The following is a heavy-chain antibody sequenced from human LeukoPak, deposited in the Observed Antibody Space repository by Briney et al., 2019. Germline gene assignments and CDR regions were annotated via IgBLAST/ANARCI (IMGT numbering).Heavy chain of an antibody. Sequence: PSETLSLTCTVSGGSINSYYWSWIRQPPGKGLEWIACISYSGSTKYNPSLKSRATISVDTSKNQLSLKLSSVTAADTAVYYCAREPGFDSSGYLNWFDPWGQGTLVTVSS. CDR1: GGSINSYY. CDR2: ISYSGST. D-gene: IGHD3-22*01. V-gene: IGHV4-59*01. J-gene: IGHJ5*02. CDR3: AREPGFDSSGYLNWFDP.